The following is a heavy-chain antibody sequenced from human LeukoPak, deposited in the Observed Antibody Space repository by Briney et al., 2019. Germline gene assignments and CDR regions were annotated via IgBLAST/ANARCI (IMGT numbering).Heavy chain of an antibody. D-gene: IGHD6-13*01. CDR2: IYYSGST. CDR1: GGSISSYY. J-gene: IGHJ4*02. V-gene: IGHV4-59*01. Sequence: SETLSLTCTVPGGSISSYYWSWIRQPPGKGLEWIGYIYYSGSTNYNPSLKSRVTISVDTSKNQFSLKLSSVTAADTAVYYCAREYSSSSWYYFDYWGQGTLVTVSS. CDR3: AREYSSSSWYYFDY.